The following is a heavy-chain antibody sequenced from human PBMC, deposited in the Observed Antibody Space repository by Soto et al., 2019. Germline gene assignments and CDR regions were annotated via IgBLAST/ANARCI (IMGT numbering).Heavy chain of an antibody. V-gene: IGHV3-15*01. J-gene: IGHJ6*02. CDR1: GFTFSNAW. CDR2: IKSKTDGGTT. Sequence: PGGSLRLSCAASGFTFSNAWMSWVRQAPGKGLEWVGRIKSKTDGGTTDYAAPVKGRFTISRDDSKNTLYLQMNSLKTEDTAVYYCTTVRGEALGGINYYYYGMDVWGQGTTVTVSS. CDR3: TTVRGEALGGINYYYYGMDV. D-gene: IGHD2-15*01.